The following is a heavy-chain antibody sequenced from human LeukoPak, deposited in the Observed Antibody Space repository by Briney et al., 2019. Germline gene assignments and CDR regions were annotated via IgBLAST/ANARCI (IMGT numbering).Heavy chain of an antibody. CDR1: GFTFSSYA. J-gene: IGHJ3*01. CDR2: ISYDGSNK. V-gene: IGHV3-30-3*01. CDR3: ARAVGPFDF. Sequence: GGSLRLSCAASGFTFSSYAMHWVRQAPGKGLEWVAVISYDGSNKYYADSVKGRFTISRDNSKNTLYLQVNSLRAEDTAVYYCARAVGPFDFWGPGTIVIVSS.